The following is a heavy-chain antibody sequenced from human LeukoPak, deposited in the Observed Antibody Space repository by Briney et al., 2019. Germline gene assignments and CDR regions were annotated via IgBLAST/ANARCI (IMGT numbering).Heavy chain of an antibody. V-gene: IGHV1-3*01. J-gene: IGHJ4*02. Sequence: GASVKVSCKASGYTFTSYAMHWVRQAPGQSLEWMGWINAGNGNTKYSQKFQGRVTITRDTSASTAYMELSSLRSEDTAVYYCARDHREWELLGDYWGQGTLVTVSS. D-gene: IGHD1-26*01. CDR3: ARDHREWELLGDY. CDR1: GYTFTSYA. CDR2: INAGNGNT.